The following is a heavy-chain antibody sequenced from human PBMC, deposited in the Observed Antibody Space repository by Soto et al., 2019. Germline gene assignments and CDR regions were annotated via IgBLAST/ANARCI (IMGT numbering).Heavy chain of an antibody. CDR3: ASYTYYYDNRGRLNNWFDP. CDR2: IYYSGST. D-gene: IGHD3-22*01. CDR1: GGSISSGDYY. V-gene: IGHV4-30-4*01. J-gene: IGHJ5*02. Sequence: NPSETLSLTCTVSGGSISSGDYYWSWIRQPPGKGLEWIGYIYYSGSTYYNPSLKSRVTISVDTSKNQFSLKLSSVTAADTAVYYCASYTYYYDNRGRLNNWFDPWGQGTLVTVS.